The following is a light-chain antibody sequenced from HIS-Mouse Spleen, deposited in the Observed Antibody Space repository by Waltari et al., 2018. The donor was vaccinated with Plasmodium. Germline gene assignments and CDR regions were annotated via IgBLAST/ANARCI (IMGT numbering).Light chain of an antibody. V-gene: IGKV3-15*01. CDR3: QQYNNWSFT. Sequence: EIVMTQSPATLSVSPGERATLSCRASQSVSSNLAWYQQKPGQAPRLLFYGASTRATGIPARFSGSGSGTEFTLTFSSLQSEDFAVYYCQQYNNWSFTFGPGTKVDIK. J-gene: IGKJ3*01. CDR1: QSVSSN. CDR2: GAS.